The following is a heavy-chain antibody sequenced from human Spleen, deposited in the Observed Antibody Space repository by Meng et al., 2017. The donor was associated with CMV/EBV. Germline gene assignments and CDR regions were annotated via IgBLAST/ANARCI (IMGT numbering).Heavy chain of an antibody. Sequence: ASVKVSCKASGYTFTGYYMHWVRQAPGQGLEWMGWINPNSGGTNYAQKFQGRVTMTRDTSISTAYMELSSLRSEDTAVYYCARGRDKYSYGQTPFDYWGQGTLVTVSS. CDR1: GYTFTGYY. CDR3: ARGRDKYSYGQTPFDY. V-gene: IGHV1-2*02. D-gene: IGHD5-18*01. CDR2: INPNSGGT. J-gene: IGHJ4*02.